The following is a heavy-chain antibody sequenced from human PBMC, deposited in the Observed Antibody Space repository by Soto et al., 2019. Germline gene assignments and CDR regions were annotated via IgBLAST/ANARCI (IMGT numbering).Heavy chain of an antibody. Sequence: ASVKVSCKASGYTFSGNYIHWVRQAPGQGLEWMGWISPNSGATNYAQKFQGRVTMTRDTSINTAYMELRRLKSDDTAAYYCARRGGELGDLDYWGQGTLVTVYS. J-gene: IGHJ4*02. CDR2: ISPNSGAT. V-gene: IGHV1-2*02. CDR1: GYTFSGNY. D-gene: IGHD3-16*01. CDR3: ARRGGELGDLDY.